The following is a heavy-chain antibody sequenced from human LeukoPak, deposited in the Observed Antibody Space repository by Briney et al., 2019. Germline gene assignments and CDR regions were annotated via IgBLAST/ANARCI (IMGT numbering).Heavy chain of an antibody. V-gene: IGHV3-74*01. J-gene: IGHJ3*02. CDR2: INSDGSST. Sequence: PGGSLRPSCAASGFTFSSYWIHWVRQAPGKGLVWVSRINSDGSSTSYAVSVKGRFTISRDNAKNTLYLQMNSLRAEDTAVYYCARAPHNWRPNDAFDIWGQGTMVTVSS. CDR3: ARAPHNWRPNDAFDI. D-gene: IGHD1-20*01. CDR1: GFTFSSYW.